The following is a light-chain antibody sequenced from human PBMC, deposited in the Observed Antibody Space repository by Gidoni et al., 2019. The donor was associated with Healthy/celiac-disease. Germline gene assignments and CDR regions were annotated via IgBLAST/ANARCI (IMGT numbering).Light chain of an antibody. CDR3: QQLNSYPPYT. CDR1: QGISSY. J-gene: IGKJ2*01. CDR2: AAS. Sequence: DIQLTQSPSFLYASVGDRVTITCRASQGISSYLAWYQQKPGKAPKLLIYAASTLQSGVPSRFSGSGSVTEFTLTISSLQPEDFATYYCQQLNSYPPYTFGQGTKLEIK. V-gene: IGKV1-9*01.